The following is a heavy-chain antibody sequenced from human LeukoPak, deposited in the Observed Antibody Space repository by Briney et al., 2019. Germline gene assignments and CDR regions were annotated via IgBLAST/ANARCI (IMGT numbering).Heavy chain of an antibody. CDR1: GYTFTSYD. CDR2: MNPNSGNT. D-gene: IGHD1-1*01. CDR3: ARKNDPSYYRYYYMDV. Sequence: ASVKVSCKASGYTFTSYDINWVRQATGQGLEWMGWMNPNSGNTGYAQKFQGRVTMTRNTSISTAYMELSSLRSEDTAVYYCARKNDPSYYRYYYMDVWGKGTTVTVSS. J-gene: IGHJ6*03. V-gene: IGHV1-8*01.